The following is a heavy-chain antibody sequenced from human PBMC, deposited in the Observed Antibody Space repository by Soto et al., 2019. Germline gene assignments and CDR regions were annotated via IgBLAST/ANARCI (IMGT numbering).Heavy chain of an antibody. J-gene: IGHJ4*02. D-gene: IGHD3-16*02. V-gene: IGHV2-26*01. CDR2: VFSNDAK. CDR3: ARIERYRTYEYFDF. CDR1: GFSLSHIRVG. Sequence: SGPTLVNPTATLTLTCTVSGFSLSHIRVGVGWIRQPPGKALEWLAHVFSNDAKSYSPSLKGRLTISRDTFRSQVVLTMTNVDPVDTATYFCARIERYRTYEYFDFWGQGTLGTVS.